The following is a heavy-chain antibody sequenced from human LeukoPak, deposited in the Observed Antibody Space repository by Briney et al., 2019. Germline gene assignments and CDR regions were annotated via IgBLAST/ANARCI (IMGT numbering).Heavy chain of an antibody. V-gene: IGHV1-2*02. CDR2: INPNSGGT. CDR3: ARDPESTTVTGDY. D-gene: IGHD4-11*01. Sequence: ASVKVSCKASGYTFTSYYMHWVRQAPGQGLGWMGWINPNSGGTNYAQKFQGRVTMTRDTSISTAYMELSRLRSDDTAVYYCARDPESTTVTGDYWGQGTLVTVSS. CDR1: GYTFTSYY. J-gene: IGHJ4*02.